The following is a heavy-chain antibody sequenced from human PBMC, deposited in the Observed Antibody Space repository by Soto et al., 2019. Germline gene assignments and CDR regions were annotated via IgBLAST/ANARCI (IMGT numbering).Heavy chain of an antibody. CDR3: AKDGNVYTSGWYAPSLDY. Sequence: QVQLVESGGGVVQPGRSLRLSCAASGFAFGSYGMHWVRQAPGKGLEWVALISYDGSSEYYADSVKGRFTISRDNSQNMLDLQMNSLRADDTAVYYCAKDGNVYTSGWYAPSLDYWGQGTLVTVSS. V-gene: IGHV3-30*18. CDR1: GFAFGSYG. D-gene: IGHD6-19*01. J-gene: IGHJ4*02. CDR2: ISYDGSSE.